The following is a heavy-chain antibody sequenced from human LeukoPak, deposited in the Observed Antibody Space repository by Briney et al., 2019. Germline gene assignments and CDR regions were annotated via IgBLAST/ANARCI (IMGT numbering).Heavy chain of an antibody. Sequence: GGSLRLSCAASGFTVSSNYMSWVRQAPGKGLEWVSVIYSGGSTYYADSVKGRFTISRDNAKNSLYLQMNSLRAEDTALYYCVKDAGTAWGQGTLVTVSS. V-gene: IGHV3-66*01. D-gene: IGHD2-8*02. CDR2: IYSGGST. J-gene: IGHJ5*02. CDR1: GFTVSSNY. CDR3: VKDAGTA.